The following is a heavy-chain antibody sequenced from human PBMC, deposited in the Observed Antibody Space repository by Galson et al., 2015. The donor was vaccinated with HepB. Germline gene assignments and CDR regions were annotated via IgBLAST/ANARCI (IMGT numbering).Heavy chain of an antibody. J-gene: IGHJ6*02. Sequence: SVKVSCKASGGTFSSYAISWVRQAPGQGLEWMGGIIPIFGTANYAQKFLGRVTITADESTSTAYMELSSLRSEDTAVYYCARDRIVGARYYYGMDVWGQGTTVTVSS. CDR3: ARDRIVGARYYYGMDV. V-gene: IGHV1-69*13. D-gene: IGHD1-26*01. CDR2: IIPIFGTA. CDR1: GGTFSSYA.